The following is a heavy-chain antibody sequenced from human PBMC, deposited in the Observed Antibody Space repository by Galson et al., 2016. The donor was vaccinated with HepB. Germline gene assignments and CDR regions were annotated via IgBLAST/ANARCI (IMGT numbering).Heavy chain of an antibody. Sequence: SLRLSCAASGFTFSNYVMNWVRQAPGKGLEWVSAISGSGTNTYYEDSVKGRFAISRDNSQNSLFLQMNTLRAEDTAVYFCVRGVYGDHGWFDYWGQGTLVTVSS. V-gene: IGHV3-23*01. CDR1: GFTFSNYV. CDR2: ISGSGTNT. CDR3: VRGVYGDHGWFDY. D-gene: IGHD4-17*01. J-gene: IGHJ4*02.